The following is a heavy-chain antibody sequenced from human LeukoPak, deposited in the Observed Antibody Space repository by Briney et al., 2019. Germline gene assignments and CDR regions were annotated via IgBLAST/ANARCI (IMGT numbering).Heavy chain of an antibody. CDR3: ARGNEYGDYYFDY. CDR2: IYSGGST. Sequence: GGSLILSCAASGFTVSSNYMNWVRQAPGKGLEWVSVIYSGGSTYYADSVKGRFTISRDSSKNTLYLQMNSLRAEDTAVYYCARGNEYGDYYFDYWGQGTLVTVSS. D-gene: IGHD4-17*01. V-gene: IGHV3-66*01. J-gene: IGHJ4*02. CDR1: GFTVSSNY.